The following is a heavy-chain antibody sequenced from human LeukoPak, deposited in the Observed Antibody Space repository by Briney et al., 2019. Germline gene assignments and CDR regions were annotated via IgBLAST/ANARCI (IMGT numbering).Heavy chain of an antibody. Sequence: GASVKVSCKASGYTSTGYYMHWVRQAPGQGLEWMGWINPNSGGTNYAQKFQGRVTMTRDTSISTAYMELSRLRSGDTAVYYCARGDSSGWYNWFDPWGQGTLVTVSS. D-gene: IGHD6-19*01. CDR2: INPNSGGT. CDR3: ARGDSSGWYNWFDP. J-gene: IGHJ5*02. V-gene: IGHV1-2*02. CDR1: GYTSTGYY.